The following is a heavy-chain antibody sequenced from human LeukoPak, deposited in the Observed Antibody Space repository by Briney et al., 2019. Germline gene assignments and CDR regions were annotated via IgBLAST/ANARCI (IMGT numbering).Heavy chain of an antibody. D-gene: IGHD2-15*01. J-gene: IGHJ4*02. CDR2: IHSSGAT. V-gene: IGHV4-4*07. CDR3: ARDRPVAATHPYLH. Sequence: SETLSLTCTVSGGSMSGYYWTWIRLPAGKGLEWIGRIHSSGATNSDPSLRSRVTMSIDTSKNHFSLNLKSVTAADTAVYYCARDRPVAATHPYLHWGQGTLVTVSS. CDR1: GGSMSGYY.